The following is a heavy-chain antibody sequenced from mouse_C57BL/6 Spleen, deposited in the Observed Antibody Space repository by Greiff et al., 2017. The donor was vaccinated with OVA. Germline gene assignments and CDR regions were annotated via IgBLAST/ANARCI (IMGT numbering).Heavy chain of an antibody. Sequence: EVQRVESGGGLVKPGGSLKLSCAASGFTFTDYGMHWVRQAPEKGLEWVGYISSGSSTIYYADTMKGRFTISSDNAKTTLFLQMTSLRSEDTAMYYGARCPNYSNYLAWFAYWGQGTLVTVSA. CDR2: ISSGSSTI. CDR3: ARCPNYSNYLAWFAY. V-gene: IGHV5-17*01. D-gene: IGHD2-5*01. CDR1: GFTFTDYG. J-gene: IGHJ3*01.